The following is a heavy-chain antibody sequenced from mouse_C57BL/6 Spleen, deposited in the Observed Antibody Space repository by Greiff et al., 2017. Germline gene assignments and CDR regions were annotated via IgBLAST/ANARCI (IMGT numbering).Heavy chain of an antibody. D-gene: IGHD6-1*01. CDR2: IYPGDGDT. CDR1: GYAFSSYW. Sequence: QVQLKQSGAELVKPGASVKISCKASGYAFSSYWMNWVKQRPGKGLEWIGQIYPGDGDTNYNGKFKGKATLTADKSSSTAYMQLSSLTSEDSAVYFCARWQTVRAMDYWGQGTSVTVSS. J-gene: IGHJ4*01. V-gene: IGHV1-80*01. CDR3: ARWQTVRAMDY.